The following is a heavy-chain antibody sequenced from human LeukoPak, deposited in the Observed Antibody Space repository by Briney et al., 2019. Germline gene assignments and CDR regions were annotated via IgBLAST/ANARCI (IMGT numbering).Heavy chain of an antibody. CDR3: ARGRGQWRILYYYYYFMDV. J-gene: IGHJ6*03. D-gene: IGHD6-19*01. Sequence: SGALSLPFAVYGGSFSCYYWSWMRRPPGEGGEWIGAINHSGSSNYNQSLKSRVTISVDTSNNHFSLKLSSVTAADTAVYYCARGRGQWRILYYYYYFMDVGGKGTTVTVS. V-gene: IGHV4-34*01. CDR2: INHSGSS. CDR1: GGSFSCYY.